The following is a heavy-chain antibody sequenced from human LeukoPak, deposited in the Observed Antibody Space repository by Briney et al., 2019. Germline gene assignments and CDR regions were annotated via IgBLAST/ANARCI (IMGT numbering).Heavy chain of an antibody. Sequence: GGSLRLSCAASGFTFSSYGMHWVRQAPGKGPEWVAVIWYDGSNKYYADSVKGRFTISRDNSKNTLYLQMNSLRAEDTAVYYCARRSGLTYFDYWGQGTLVTVSS. CDR3: ARRSGLTYFDY. CDR1: GFTFSSYG. D-gene: IGHD6-25*01. CDR2: IWYDGSNK. V-gene: IGHV3-33*01. J-gene: IGHJ4*02.